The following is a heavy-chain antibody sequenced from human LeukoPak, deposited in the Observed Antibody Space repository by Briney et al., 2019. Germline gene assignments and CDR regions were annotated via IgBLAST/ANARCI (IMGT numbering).Heavy chain of an antibody. CDR1: GYTFTGYY. D-gene: IGHD2-2*01. J-gene: IGHJ4*02. CDR2: INPNSGGT. CDR3: ARDLSYCSSTSCFPSDY. V-gene: IGHV1-2*02. Sequence: ASVKVSCKASGYTFTGYYMHWVRRAPGQGLEWMGWINPNSGGTNYAQKFQGRVTMTRDTSISTAYMELSRLRSDDTAVYYCARDLSYCSSTSCFPSDYWGQGTLVTVSS.